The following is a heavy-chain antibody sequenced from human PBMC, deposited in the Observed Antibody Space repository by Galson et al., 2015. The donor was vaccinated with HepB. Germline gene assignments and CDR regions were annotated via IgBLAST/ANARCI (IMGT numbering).Heavy chain of an antibody. CDR2: ITSNGGST. Sequence: SLRLSCAASRFTFSRCAMHWVRQAPGKGLEYVSGITSNGGSTYYADSVKGRFTISRDNSKNTLYLQMSSLRAEDTAVYYCVKGVTVTTSNYYGMDVWGQGTTVTVSS. V-gene: IGHV3-64D*06. CDR3: VKGVTVTTSNYYGMDV. D-gene: IGHD4-17*01. CDR1: RFTFSRCA. J-gene: IGHJ6*02.